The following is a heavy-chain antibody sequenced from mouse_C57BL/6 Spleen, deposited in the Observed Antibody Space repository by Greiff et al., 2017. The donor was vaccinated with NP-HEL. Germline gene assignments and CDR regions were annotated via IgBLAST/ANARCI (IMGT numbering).Heavy chain of an antibody. CDR1: GYTFTSYW. Sequence: QVQLQQPGAELVMPGASVKLSCKASGYTFTSYWMHWVKQRPGQGLEWIGEIDPSDSYTNYNQKFKGKSTLTVDKSSSTAYMQLSSLTSEDSAVYYCARCYDSSYSMDYWGQGTSVTVSS. D-gene: IGHD1-1*01. CDR3: ARCYDSSYSMDY. J-gene: IGHJ4*01. CDR2: IDPSDSYT. V-gene: IGHV1-69*01.